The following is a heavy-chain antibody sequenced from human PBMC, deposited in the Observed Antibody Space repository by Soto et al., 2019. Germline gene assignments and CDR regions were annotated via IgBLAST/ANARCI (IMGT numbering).Heavy chain of an antibody. V-gene: IGHV3-7*05. CDR1: GFTFSSYW. CDR3: ATAGTPEYYYYYYGMDV. D-gene: IGHD6-13*01. J-gene: IGHJ6*02. CDR2: IKQDGSEK. Sequence: PGGSLRLSCAASGFTFSSYWMSWVRQAPGKGLEWVANIKQDGSEKYYVDSVKGRFTISRDNAKNSLYLQMNSLRAEDTAVYYCATAGTPEYYYYYYGMDVWGQGTTVTVSS.